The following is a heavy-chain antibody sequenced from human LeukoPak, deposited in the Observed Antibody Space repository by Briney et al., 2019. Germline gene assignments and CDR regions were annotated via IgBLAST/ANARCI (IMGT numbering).Heavy chain of an antibody. CDR1: GFTFSNYW. D-gene: IGHD6-13*01. J-gene: IGHJ6*03. CDR3: ARSSLVSNHHYYYYMDV. CDR2: IYYSGST. V-gene: IGHV4-38-2*01. Sequence: PGGSLRLSCVASGFTFSNYWMTWVRQAPGKGLEWIGSIYYSGSTYYNPSLKSRVTISVDTSKNQFSLKLSSVTAADTAMYYCARSSLVSNHHYYYYMDVWGTGTTVTISS.